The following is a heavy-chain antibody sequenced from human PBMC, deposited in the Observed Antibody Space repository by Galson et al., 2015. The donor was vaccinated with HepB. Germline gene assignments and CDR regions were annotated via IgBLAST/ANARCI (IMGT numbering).Heavy chain of an antibody. CDR3: ARVTTYYYDSRGYYYEDY. CDR2: IIPILGIA. Sequence: SVKVSCKASGGTFSSYTISWVRQAPGQGLEWMGRIIPILGIANYAQKFQGRVTITADKSTSTAYMELSSLRSEDTAVYYCARVTTYYYDSRGYYYEDYWGQGTLVTVSS. CDR1: GGTFSSYT. D-gene: IGHD3-22*01. V-gene: IGHV1-69*02. J-gene: IGHJ4*02.